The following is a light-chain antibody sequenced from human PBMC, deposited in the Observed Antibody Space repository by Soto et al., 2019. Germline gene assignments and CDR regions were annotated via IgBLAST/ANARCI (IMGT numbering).Light chain of an antibody. J-gene: IGKJ1*01. CDR2: AAS. CDR3: QQSYSTTWT. CDR1: QVISTY. V-gene: IGKV1-39*01. Sequence: DIQMTQSPSSLSASVGDRVTITCRASQVISTYLNCYQQKPGKAPKLLIYAASSLQSGVPSRFSGSGSETDFTLTISSLQPEDFATYSCQQSYSTTWTVGQGTKVEIK.